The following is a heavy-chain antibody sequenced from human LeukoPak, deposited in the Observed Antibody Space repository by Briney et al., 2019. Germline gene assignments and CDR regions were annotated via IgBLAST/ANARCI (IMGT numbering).Heavy chain of an antibody. CDR3: ARRKQYGSGSYYNRGGWFDP. J-gene: IGHJ5*02. Sequence: PSEALSLTCAVYGGSFSGYYWSWIRQPPGKGLEWIGEINHSGSTNYNPSLKSRVTISVDTSKNQFSLKLSSVTAADTAVYYCARRKQYGSGSYYNRGGWFDPWGQGTLVTVSS. D-gene: IGHD3-10*01. CDR1: GGSFSGYY. CDR2: INHSGST. V-gene: IGHV4-34*01.